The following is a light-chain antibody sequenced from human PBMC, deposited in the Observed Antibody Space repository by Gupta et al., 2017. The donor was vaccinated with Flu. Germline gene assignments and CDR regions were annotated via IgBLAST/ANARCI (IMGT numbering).Light chain of an antibody. J-gene: IGLJ1*01. V-gene: IGLV1-40*01. Sequence: QSVLTQPPSVSGAPGQRVTISCTGSRSAIGAGHDVHWYQQLPGAAPKLLIYRNNNRPSGVPDRFSGSKSGTSASLAITGLQAEDEADYYCQSYDSGLSGSVFGTGTKVTVL. CDR3: QSYDSGLSGSV. CDR2: RNN. CDR1: RSAIGAGHD.